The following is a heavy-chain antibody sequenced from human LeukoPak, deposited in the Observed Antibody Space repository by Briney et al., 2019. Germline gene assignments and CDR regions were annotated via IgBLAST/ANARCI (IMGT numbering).Heavy chain of an antibody. CDR2: IYHSGST. CDR3: AREDPGYSGYSDFDY. V-gene: IGHV4-38-2*02. J-gene: IGHJ4*02. D-gene: IGHD5-12*01. Sequence: PSETLSLTCTVSGYSISSGYYWGWIRQPPGKGLEWIGNIYHSGSTYYNPSLKSRVTISLDTSKNQFSLKLSSVTAADTAIYYCAREDPGYSGYSDFDYWGQGTLVTVSS. CDR1: GYSISSGYY.